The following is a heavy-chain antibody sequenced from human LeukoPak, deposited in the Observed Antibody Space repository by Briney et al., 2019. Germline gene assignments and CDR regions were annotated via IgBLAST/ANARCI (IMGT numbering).Heavy chain of an antibody. J-gene: IGHJ4*02. Sequence: ASVKVSCKASGYTFTSYYMHWVRQAPGQGLEWMGIINPSGGSTSYAQKFQGRVTMNRDTSTSTVYMELSSLRSEDTAVYYCARADPSGWYYYWGQGTLVPVSS. CDR2: INPSGGST. CDR1: GYTFTSYY. V-gene: IGHV1-46*01. CDR3: ARADPSGWYYY. D-gene: IGHD6-19*01.